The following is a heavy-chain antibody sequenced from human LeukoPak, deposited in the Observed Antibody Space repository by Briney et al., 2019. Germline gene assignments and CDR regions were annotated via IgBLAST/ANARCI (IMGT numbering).Heavy chain of an antibody. D-gene: IGHD3-22*01. CDR1: GYTFTGYY. J-gene: IGHJ4*02. V-gene: IGHV1-2*02. CDR2: INPNSGGT. Sequence: ASVKVSCKASGYTFTGYYMHWVRQAPGQGLEWMGWINPNSGGTNYAQKFQGRVTMTRDTSISTAYMELSRLRPDDTTVYYCARDLSNVVITSYWGQGTLVTVSS. CDR3: ARDLSNVVITSY.